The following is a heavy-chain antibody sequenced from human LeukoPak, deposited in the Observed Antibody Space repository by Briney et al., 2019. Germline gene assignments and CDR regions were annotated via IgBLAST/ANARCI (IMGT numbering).Heavy chain of an antibody. CDR2: ISSSRSYI. Sequence: GGSLRLSCVASGFTLSRYIVNWVRQAPGKGLEWVSSISSSRSYIYYADSVKGRFTISRDNAKNSLYLQMNSLRAEDTAVYYCARDAFDIWGQGTMVTVSS. CDR1: GFTLSRYI. CDR3: ARDAFDI. J-gene: IGHJ3*02. V-gene: IGHV3-21*01.